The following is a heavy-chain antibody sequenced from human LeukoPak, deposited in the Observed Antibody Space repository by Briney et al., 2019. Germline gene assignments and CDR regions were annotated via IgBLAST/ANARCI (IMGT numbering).Heavy chain of an antibody. Sequence: SETLSLTCTVSGGSISSYYWSWIRQPPGKGLEWIGYIYYSGSTNYNPSLKSRVTISVDTSKNQFSLKLSSVTAADTAVYYCARVDGSGSYYYCYMDVWGKGTTVTVSS. CDR3: ARVDGSGSYYYCYMDV. D-gene: IGHD3-10*01. CDR2: IYYSGST. V-gene: IGHV4-59*01. J-gene: IGHJ6*03. CDR1: GGSISSYY.